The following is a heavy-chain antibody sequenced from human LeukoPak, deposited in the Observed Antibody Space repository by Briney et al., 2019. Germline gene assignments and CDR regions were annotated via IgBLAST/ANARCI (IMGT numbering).Heavy chain of an antibody. CDR3: AKEEAAALYYYYYMDV. D-gene: IGHD6-13*01. CDR2: IRYDGSNK. Sequence: GGSLRLSCAASGFTFSSYGMHWVRQAPGKGLEWVAFIRYDGSNKYYADSVKGRFTISRDNSKNTLYLQMNSLRAEDTAVYYCAKEEAAALYYYYYMDVWGKGTTVTVSS. V-gene: IGHV3-30*02. CDR1: GFTFSSYG. J-gene: IGHJ6*03.